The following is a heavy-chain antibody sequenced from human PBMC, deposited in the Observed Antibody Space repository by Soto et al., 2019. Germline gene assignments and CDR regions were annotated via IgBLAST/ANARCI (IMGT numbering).Heavy chain of an antibody. CDR2: IYYSGGT. V-gene: IGHV4-39*01. CDR3: LASSGWYGRAYYFDY. Sequence: SETLSLTCTVSGGSISSSSYYWGWIRQPPGKGLEWIGSIYYSGGTYYNPSLKSRLTISVDTSKNQFSLKLSSVTAAETAVFYCLASSGWYGRAYYFDYWGQGTLVTVSS. D-gene: IGHD6-19*01. CDR1: GGSISSSSYY. J-gene: IGHJ4*02.